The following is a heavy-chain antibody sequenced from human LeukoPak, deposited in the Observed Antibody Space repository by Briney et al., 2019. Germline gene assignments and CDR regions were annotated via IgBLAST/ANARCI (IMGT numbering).Heavy chain of an antibody. CDR2: ISGNGNNI. D-gene: IGHD4-17*01. CDR1: GFTFSSYE. Sequence: PGGSLRLSCAASGFTFSSYEMNWVRQAPGKGLEWVSYISGNGNNILYAEHVKGRFIISRDNAQNSLYLQMNSLRAEDTAVYYCARGTTVTRWDYWGQGTLVTVSP. J-gene: IGHJ4*02. CDR3: ARGTTVTRWDY. V-gene: IGHV3-48*03.